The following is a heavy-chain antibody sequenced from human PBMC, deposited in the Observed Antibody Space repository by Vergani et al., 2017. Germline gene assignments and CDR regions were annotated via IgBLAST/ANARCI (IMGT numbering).Heavy chain of an antibody. CDR2: ISSSSSYI. D-gene: IGHD5-12*01. CDR1: GFTFSSYS. J-gene: IGHJ6*02. V-gene: IGHV3-21*01. CDR3: ARLGSVDIVATITFYYYGMDV. Sequence: EVQLVESGGGLVQPGGSLRLSCAASGFTFSSYSMNWVRQAPGKGLEWVSSISSSSSYIYYTDSVKGRFTISRDNAKNSLYLQMNSLRAEDTAVYYCARLGSVDIVATITFYYYGMDVWGQ.